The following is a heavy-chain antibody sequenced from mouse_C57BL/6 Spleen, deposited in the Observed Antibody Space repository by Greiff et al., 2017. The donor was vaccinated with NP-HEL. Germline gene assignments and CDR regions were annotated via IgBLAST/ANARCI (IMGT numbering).Heavy chain of an antibody. CDR3: TRWAFTTVGY. V-gene: IGHV1-15*01. CDR1: GYTFTDYE. Sequence: QVQLQQSGAELVRPGASVTLSCKASGYTFTDYEMHWVKQTPVHGLEWIGAIDPETGGTAYNQKFKGKAILTADKSSSTAYMELRSLTSEDSAVYYCTRWAFTTVGYWGQGTTLTVSS. J-gene: IGHJ2*01. D-gene: IGHD1-1*01. CDR2: IDPETGGT.